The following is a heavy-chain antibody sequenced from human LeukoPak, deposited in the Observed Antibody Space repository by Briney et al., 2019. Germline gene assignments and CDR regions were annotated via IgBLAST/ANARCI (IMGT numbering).Heavy chain of an antibody. Sequence: SETLSLTCTVSGHSVSSGYHWGWIRQPPGKGLEWIGYIYYSGSTKYNPSLKSRVTISVDTSKNQFSLKLSSVTAADTAVYYCARDLAAAGKPDWFDPWGQGTLVTVSS. CDR3: ARDLAAAGKPDWFDP. CDR2: IYYSGST. D-gene: IGHD6-13*01. J-gene: IGHJ5*02. V-gene: IGHV4-61*01. CDR1: GHSVSSGYH.